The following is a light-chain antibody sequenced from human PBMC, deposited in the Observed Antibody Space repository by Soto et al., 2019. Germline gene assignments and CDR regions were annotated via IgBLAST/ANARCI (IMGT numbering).Light chain of an antibody. CDR1: QSVRSN. CDR3: QHYNNWTKM. J-gene: IGKJ1*01. Sequence: EIVLTQSPGTLSLSPGERATLSCRASQSVRSNVAWYRQKPGKAPRLLISGASTRATTVPARLSGSGYGTEFTITISSMQYEDFEVYYCQHYNNWTKMFGQGTKVDIK. V-gene: IGKV3-15*01. CDR2: GAS.